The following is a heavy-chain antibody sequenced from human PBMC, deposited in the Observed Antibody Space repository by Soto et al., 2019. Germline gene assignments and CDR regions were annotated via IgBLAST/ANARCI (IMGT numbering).Heavy chain of an antibody. CDR3: ARDFYASGTYGWFDP. CDR2: INAGNGNT. Sequence: ASVKVSCKASGYTFTKYAIHWVRQVPGQRPEWMGWINAGNGNTKYAQKFQGRVTITRDTSATTAFLDLSSLRSEDTAVYYCARDFYASGTYGWFDPWGQGTLVTVLL. D-gene: IGHD3-10*01. V-gene: IGHV1-3*01. CDR1: GYTFTKYA. J-gene: IGHJ5*02.